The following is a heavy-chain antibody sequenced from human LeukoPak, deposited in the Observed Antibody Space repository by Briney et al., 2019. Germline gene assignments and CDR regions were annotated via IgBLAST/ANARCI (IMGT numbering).Heavy chain of an antibody. CDR1: GYTFTSYA. V-gene: IGHV7-4-1*02. J-gene: IGHJ3*02. CDR3: ARDRPDNWNDDGAFDI. CDR2: INTNTGNP. D-gene: IGHD1-20*01. Sequence: VASVKVSCKASGYTFTSYAMNWVRQAPGQGLEWMGWINTNTGNPTYAQGFTGRFVFSLDTSVSTAYLQISSLKAEDTAVYYCARDRPDNWNDDGAFDIWGQGTMVTVSS.